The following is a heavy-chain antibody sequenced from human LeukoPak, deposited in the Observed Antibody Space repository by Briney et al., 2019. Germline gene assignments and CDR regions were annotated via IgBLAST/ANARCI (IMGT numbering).Heavy chain of an antibody. CDR3: AREVEEAAAGWFDP. Sequence: SETLSLTCTVSGGSISSSSYYWGWIRQPPGKGLEWIGSIYYSGSTYYHPSLKSRVTISVDTSKNQFSLKLSSVTAADTAVYYCAREVEEAAAGWFDPWGQGTLVTVSS. D-gene: IGHD6-13*01. CDR2: IYYSGST. J-gene: IGHJ5*02. CDR1: GGSISSSSYY. V-gene: IGHV4-39*07.